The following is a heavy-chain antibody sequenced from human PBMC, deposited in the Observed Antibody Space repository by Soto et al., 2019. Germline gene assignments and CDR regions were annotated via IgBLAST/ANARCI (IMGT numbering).Heavy chain of an antibody. CDR1: GFTFSSYA. Sequence: PGGSLRLSCAASGFTFSSYAMSWVRQAPGKGLEWVSAISGSGGSTYYADSVKGRFTISRDNSKNTLYLQMNSLRAEDTAVYYCAKDGYCSSTSCHRRSYYYGMDVWGQGTTVTVS. CDR2: ISGSGGST. V-gene: IGHV3-23*01. D-gene: IGHD2-2*01. CDR3: AKDGYCSSTSCHRRSYYYGMDV. J-gene: IGHJ6*02.